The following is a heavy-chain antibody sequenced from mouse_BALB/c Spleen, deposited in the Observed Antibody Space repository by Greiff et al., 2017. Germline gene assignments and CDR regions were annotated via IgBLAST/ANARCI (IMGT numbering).Heavy chain of an antibody. CDR1: GFSLTSYG. D-gene: IGHD2-3*01. CDR3: ASLYDGYWGFDY. V-gene: IGHV2-2*02. CDR2: IWSGGST. Sequence: VKLQESGPGLVQPSQSLSITCTVSGFSLTSYGVHWVRQSPGKGLEWLGVIWSGGSTDYNAAFISRLSISKDNSKSQVFFKMNSLQANDTAIYYCASLYDGYWGFDYWGQGTTLTVSS. J-gene: IGHJ2*01.